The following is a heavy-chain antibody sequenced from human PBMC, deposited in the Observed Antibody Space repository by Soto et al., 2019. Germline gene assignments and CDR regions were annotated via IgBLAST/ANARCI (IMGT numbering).Heavy chain of an antibody. CDR1: GYTFTNYA. CDR3: ARGDYYDIHDY. V-gene: IGHV1-3*01. CDR2: INAGNGNT. D-gene: IGHD3-22*01. J-gene: IGHJ4*02. Sequence: QVQLVQSGAEVKKPGASVKVSCKASGYTFTNYAMHWVRQAPGQRLEWMGWINAGNGNTKYSQKFQGRVTITRDTTASTAYMELSSLRSEDTAVYYCARGDYYDIHDYWGQGTLVTVSS.